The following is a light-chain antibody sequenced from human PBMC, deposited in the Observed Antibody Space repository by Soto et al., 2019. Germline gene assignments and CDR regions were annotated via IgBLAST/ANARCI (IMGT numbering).Light chain of an antibody. V-gene: IGKV1-39*01. CDR1: QSIGNY. J-gene: IGKJ2*01. CDR3: QQSYSAPRT. Sequence: DIQMTQSPSSLPASVGDRISITCRASQSIGNYLSWYQQKPGKAPKLLIYGTSNLQGGVPSRFSGSGSETGFTLTISCLQPEDVATYYCQQSYSAPRTFGQGTKVDIK. CDR2: GTS.